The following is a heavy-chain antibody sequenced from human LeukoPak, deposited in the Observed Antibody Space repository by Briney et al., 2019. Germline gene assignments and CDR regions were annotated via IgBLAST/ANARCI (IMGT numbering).Heavy chain of an antibody. CDR1: GFTFSSYS. CDR2: SRNKVNGYST. J-gene: IGHJ4*02. V-gene: IGHV3-72*01. CDR3: TRVEDWWFGEFPFDY. D-gene: IGHD3-10*01. Sequence: PGGSLRLSCAASGFTFSSYSMNWVRQAPGKGLEWVGRSRNKVNGYSTKYAAPMKSRFTISRDDSGNSLYLQMNSLKTEDTAVYYCTRVEDWWFGEFPFDYWGQGTLVTVSS.